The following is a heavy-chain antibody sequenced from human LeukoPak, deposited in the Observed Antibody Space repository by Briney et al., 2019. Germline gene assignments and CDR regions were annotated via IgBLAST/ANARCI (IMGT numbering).Heavy chain of an antibody. V-gene: IGHV1-2*02. J-gene: IGHJ4*02. D-gene: IGHD6-13*01. CDR2: INPNSGGT. Sequence: ASVKASRKASGYTFTCYYMHWVRHAPGQGHEWMGWINPNSGGTNYAQKFQGRVTMTRDTSISTAYMELSRLRSDDTAVYYCARGYSSSPFDYWGQGTLVTVSS. CDR1: GYTFTCYY. CDR3: ARGYSSSPFDY.